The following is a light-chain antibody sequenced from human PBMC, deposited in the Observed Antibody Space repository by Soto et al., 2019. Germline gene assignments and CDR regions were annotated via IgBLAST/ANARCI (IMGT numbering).Light chain of an antibody. Sequence: DIQMTPSPSSLSASVGDKVSITCRASQGISTSLNWYPHKPGKAPNLLIYGASSSQSGLPSRFSGSGSGTDFTLTITRLQPEDFATYYCQQSYSSPPTFGQGTKLEI. CDR2: GAS. CDR3: QQSYSSPPT. V-gene: IGKV1-39*01. J-gene: IGKJ2*01. CDR1: QGISTS.